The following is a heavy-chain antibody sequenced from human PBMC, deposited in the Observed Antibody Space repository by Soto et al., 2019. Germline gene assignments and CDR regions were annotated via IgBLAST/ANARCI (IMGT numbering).Heavy chain of an antibody. CDR3: ASSTTVTTPRPYFDY. D-gene: IGHD4-17*01. J-gene: IGHJ4*02. V-gene: IGHV3-7*01. CDR1: GFTFSSYW. CDR2: IKQDGSGK. Sequence: PGGSLRLSCAASGFTFSSYWMSWVRQAPGKGLEWVANIKQDGSGKYYVDSVKGRFTISRDNAKNSLYLQMNSLRAEDTAVYYCASSTTVTTPRPYFDYWGQGTLVTVSS.